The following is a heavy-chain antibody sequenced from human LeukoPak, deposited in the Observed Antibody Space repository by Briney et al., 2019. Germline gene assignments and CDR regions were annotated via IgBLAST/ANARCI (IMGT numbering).Heavy chain of an antibody. D-gene: IGHD6-19*01. CDR3: ARIDRAVAGTIDY. J-gene: IGHJ4*02. CDR1: GGSVSSGSYY. V-gene: IGHV4-61*01. CDR2: IYYSGTT. Sequence: PSETLSLTCTVSGGSVSSGSYYWSWIRQPPGKGLEWIGCIYYSGTTNYNPSLKSRVTMSVDTSKNQFSLKLSSVTAADTAVYYCARIDRAVAGTIDYWGQGTLVTVSS.